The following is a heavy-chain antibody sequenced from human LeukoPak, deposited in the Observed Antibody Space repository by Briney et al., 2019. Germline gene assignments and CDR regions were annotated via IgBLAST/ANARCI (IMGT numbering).Heavy chain of an antibody. CDR1: GYTFTSYG. CDR3: ARSFTIFGVVIGPYYYYGMDV. D-gene: IGHD3-3*01. J-gene: IGHJ6*02. Sequence: ASVKVSCKASGYTFTSYGISWVRQAPGQGLEWMGWISAYNGNTNYAQKLQGRVTMTTDTSTNTAYMELRSLRSDDTAVYYCARSFTIFGVVIGPYYYYGMDVWGQGTTVTVSS. CDR2: ISAYNGNT. V-gene: IGHV1-18*01.